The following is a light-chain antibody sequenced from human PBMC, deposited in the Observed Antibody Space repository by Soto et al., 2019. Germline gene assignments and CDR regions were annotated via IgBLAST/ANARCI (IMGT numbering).Light chain of an antibody. J-gene: IGKJ1*01. V-gene: IGKV3-20*01. CDR3: QQYGSSPQM. CDR1: QSIRSL. Sequence: EVVMTQSPATLSVSPGERATLSCRAAQSIRSLLAWYQHKPGQAPRLLIYGASTRATAIPYRFGGSGSGTDFTLTISRLEPEDFAVYYCQQYGSSPQMFGQGTKVDIK. CDR2: GAS.